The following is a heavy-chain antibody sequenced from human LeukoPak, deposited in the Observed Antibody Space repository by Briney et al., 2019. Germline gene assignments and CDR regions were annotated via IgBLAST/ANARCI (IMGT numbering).Heavy chain of an antibody. CDR1: GYTFTSYY. CDR2: INPSGGST. CDR3: ARDRRGGIVLNWFDL. D-gene: IGHD2/OR15-2a*01. V-gene: IGHV1-46*01. J-gene: IGHJ5*02. Sequence: ASVKVSCKASGYTFTSYYMHWVRQAPGQGLEWMGIINPSGGSTSYAQKFQGRVTMTRDTSTSTVYMELSSLRSEDTAVYYCARDRRGGIVLNWFDLWGQGTLVTVSS.